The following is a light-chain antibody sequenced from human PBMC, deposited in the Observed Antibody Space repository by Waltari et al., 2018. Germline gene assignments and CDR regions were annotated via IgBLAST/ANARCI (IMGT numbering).Light chain of an antibody. Sequence: ELVMSQSPATLSVFPGERATLSSRASQSIRSNLAWYQHKPRHAPRFLSYGASARATGIPARFSGSGSGAEFTLTISSLQSEDFAVYFCQQYDNWLGTFGQGTKVEIK. CDR2: GAS. CDR1: QSIRSN. J-gene: IGKJ1*01. V-gene: IGKV3-15*01. CDR3: QQYDNWLGT.